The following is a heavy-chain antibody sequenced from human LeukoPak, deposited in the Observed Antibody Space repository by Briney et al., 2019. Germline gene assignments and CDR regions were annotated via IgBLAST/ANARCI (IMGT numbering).Heavy chain of an antibody. J-gene: IGHJ4*02. CDR3: AKDCYYDSSGPFDY. V-gene: IGHV3-23*01. CDR1: GFTFSSYA. D-gene: IGHD3-22*01. Sequence: GGSLRLFCAASGFTFSSYAMRWVRQAPGKGLEWVSAISGSGGSTYYADSVKGRFTISRDNSKNTLYLQMNSLRAEDTAVYYCAKDCYYDSSGPFDYWGQGTLVTVSS. CDR2: ISGSGGST.